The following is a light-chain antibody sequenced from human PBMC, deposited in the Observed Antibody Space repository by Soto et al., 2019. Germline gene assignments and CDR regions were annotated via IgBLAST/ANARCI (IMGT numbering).Light chain of an antibody. V-gene: IGKV3-15*01. J-gene: IGKJ2*01. CDR2: GAS. CDR3: QQYNNWPYT. CDR1: QSVSSN. Sequence: EIVMTQSPATLSVSPGERATLSCRASQSVSSNLAWYQQQPGQAPRLLIYGASTRTTGIPARFSGSGSGTEFTRTISSLQSEDFAVYYCQQYNNWPYTFGQGTKLEIK.